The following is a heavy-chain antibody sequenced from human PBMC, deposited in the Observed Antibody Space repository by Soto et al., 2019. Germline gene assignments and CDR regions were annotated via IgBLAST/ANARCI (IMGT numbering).Heavy chain of an antibody. J-gene: IGHJ4*02. D-gene: IGHD3-10*01. Sequence: EVQLVESGGGLVQPGRSLRLSCAASGFTFDDYGMHWVRQAPGKGLEWVSGISWNSGTIGYADSVKGRFTISRDNAKNSLYMQMNSLRVEDTALYYCAKDAGYGSGSYYDYWGQGTLVTVSS. CDR3: AKDAGYGSGSYYDY. CDR1: GFTFDDYG. CDR2: ISWNSGTI. V-gene: IGHV3-9*01.